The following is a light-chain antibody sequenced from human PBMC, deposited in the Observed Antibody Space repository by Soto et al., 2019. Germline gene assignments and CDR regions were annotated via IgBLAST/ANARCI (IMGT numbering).Light chain of an antibody. CDR1: QSISSH. J-gene: IGKJ5*01. V-gene: IGKV1-39*01. CDR3: QQSYSNPIS. Sequence: DIRSTQSPSCLSASVGDTVTITWPAMQSISSHLNWYQQKTGKAPNLLMYTESNLQSGVPSRLSGSGSGTDFTLTISSLQNEEFATYYCQQSYSNPISFGQGTRLEIK. CDR2: TES.